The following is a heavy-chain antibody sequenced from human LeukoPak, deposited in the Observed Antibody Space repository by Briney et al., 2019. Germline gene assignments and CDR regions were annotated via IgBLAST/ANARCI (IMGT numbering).Heavy chain of an antibody. CDR2: ITWDGVLT. J-gene: IGHJ4*02. V-gene: IGHV3-43D*03. Sequence: GGSLRLSCAVSGFSFDAYAMHWVRQVPGKGLEWVSLITWDGVLTYYSDSVRGRFTISTDNSINCLYLQMNSLREEDSGMYYCAKAQGSSSTHYFDFWGQGTVVTVSS. CDR3: AKAQGSSSTHYFDF. CDR1: GFSFDAYA. D-gene: IGHD6-6*01.